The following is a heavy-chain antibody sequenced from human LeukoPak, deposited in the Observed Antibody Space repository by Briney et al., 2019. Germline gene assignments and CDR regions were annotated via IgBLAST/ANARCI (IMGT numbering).Heavy chain of an antibody. CDR3: ARGRGSGRQAFDI. J-gene: IGHJ3*02. CDR2: ISWNSGSI. V-gene: IGHV3-9*01. CDR1: GFTFDDYA. D-gene: IGHD3-10*01. Sequence: GGSLRLSCAASGFTFDDYAMHWVRQAPGKGLEWVSGISWNSGSIGYADSVKGRFTISRDNAMNSLYLQMNSLRADDTAVYYCARGRGSGRQAFDIWGQGTLVTVSS.